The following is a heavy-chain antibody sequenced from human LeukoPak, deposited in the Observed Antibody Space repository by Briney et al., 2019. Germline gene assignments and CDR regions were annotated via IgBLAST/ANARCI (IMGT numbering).Heavy chain of an antibody. CDR1: GFTFSSYA. J-gene: IGHJ4*02. CDR3: AKDVESGRSADY. CDR2: VTNNGGST. V-gene: IGHV3-23*01. D-gene: IGHD3-10*01. Sequence: GGSLRLSCAASGFTFSSYAMSWVCQAPGKGLEWVSVVTNNGGSTYYADSVKGRFTLSRDNSKNTLYLQMNSLRAEDTAVYYCAKDVESGRSADYWGQGTLVTVSS.